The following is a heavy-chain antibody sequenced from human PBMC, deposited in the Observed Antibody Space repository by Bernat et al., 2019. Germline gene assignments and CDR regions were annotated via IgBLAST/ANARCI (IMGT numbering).Heavy chain of an antibody. CDR1: GFTFSSYA. CDR2: ISYDGSNK. D-gene: IGHD4-23*01. V-gene: IGHV3-30-3*01. J-gene: IGHJ4*02. Sequence: QVQLVESGGGVVQPGRSLRLSCAASGFTFSSYAMHWVRQAPGKGLEWVAVISYDGSNKYYADSVKGRFTISRDNSKNTRYLQMNSLRAEDTAVYYCARTDEQLIDYGGNTRYWGQGTLVTVSS. CDR3: ARTDEQLIDYGGNTRY.